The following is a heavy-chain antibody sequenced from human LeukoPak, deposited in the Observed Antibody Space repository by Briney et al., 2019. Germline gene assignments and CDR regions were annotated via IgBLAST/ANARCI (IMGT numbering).Heavy chain of an antibody. CDR1: GYTFTGYY. CDR3: ARSLRGSGYYLDAFDI. CDR2: INPNSGGT. J-gene: IGHJ3*02. Sequence: GASVTVSCKASGYTFTGYYMHWVRQAPGQGLEWMGWINPNSGGTNYAQKFQGRVTMTRDTSISTAYMELSRLRSDDTAVYYCARSLRGSGYYLDAFDIWGQGTMVTVSS. D-gene: IGHD3-22*01. V-gene: IGHV1-2*02.